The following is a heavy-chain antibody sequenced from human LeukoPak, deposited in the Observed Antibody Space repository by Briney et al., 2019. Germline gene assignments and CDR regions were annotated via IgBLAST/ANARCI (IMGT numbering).Heavy chain of an antibody. D-gene: IGHD2-2*01. CDR3: AKDPGVVPAHYFDY. Sequence: GGSLRLSCAASGFTFSSSWMNWVRQAPGKGLEWVSATGSTGVSTFYADSVKGRFTVSRDNSKNTLSLQMNSLRAEDTAVYYCAKDPGVVPAHYFDYWGQGILVTVSS. CDR1: GFTFSSSW. CDR2: TGSTGVST. V-gene: IGHV3-23*01. J-gene: IGHJ4*02.